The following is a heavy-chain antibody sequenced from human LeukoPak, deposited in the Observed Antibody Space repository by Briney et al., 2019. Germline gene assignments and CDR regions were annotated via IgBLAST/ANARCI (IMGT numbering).Heavy chain of an antibody. J-gene: IGHJ5*02. Sequence: ASVKVSCKASVYTFTSYAMHWVRQAPGQRLEWMGWINAGNGNTKYSQKFQGRVTITRDTSASTAYMELSSLRSEDTAVYYCARDGRSSTSPYWFDPWGQGTLVTVSS. CDR2: INAGNGNT. D-gene: IGHD2-2*01. CDR1: VYTFTSYA. CDR3: ARDGRSSTSPYWFDP. V-gene: IGHV1-3*01.